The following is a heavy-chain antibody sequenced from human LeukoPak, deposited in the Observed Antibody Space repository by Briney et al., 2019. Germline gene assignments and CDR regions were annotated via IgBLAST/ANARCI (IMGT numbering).Heavy chain of an antibody. CDR3: ARSGTRSGGAFDI. CDR2: VYSSGST. V-gene: IGHV4-59*08. Sequence: SETLSLTCTVSGGSTSGYYWSWIRQSPGKGLEWIAYVYSSGSTNYNPSLYSRVTISLDTSKNQFSLKLSSVTAADTAVYFYARSGTRSGGAFDIWGQGTMVTVSS. J-gene: IGHJ3*02. CDR1: GGSTSGYY. D-gene: IGHD4-23*01.